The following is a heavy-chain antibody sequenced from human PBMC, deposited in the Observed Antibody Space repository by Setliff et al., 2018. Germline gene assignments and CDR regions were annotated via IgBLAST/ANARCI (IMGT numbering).Heavy chain of an antibody. Sequence: SVKVSCKASGGSISSYGISWVRQAPGQGLEWMGGTIPVFGTTDYAQKFQGRVTIMTDESTSTAYMELSSLTSEDTAVYYCAREGVHTRSSTDYHYYIDVWGRGTTVTVSS. J-gene: IGHJ6*03. D-gene: IGHD1-26*01. CDR3: AREGVHTRSSTDYHYYIDV. V-gene: IGHV1-69*05. CDR2: TIPVFGTT. CDR1: GGSISSYG.